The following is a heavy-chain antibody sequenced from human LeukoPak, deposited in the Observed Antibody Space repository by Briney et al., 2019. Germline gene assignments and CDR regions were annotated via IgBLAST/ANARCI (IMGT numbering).Heavy chain of an antibody. V-gene: IGHV3-64D*09. CDR3: VNGPLSGLFDY. CDR1: GFTFSSFA. D-gene: IGHD3-3*01. CDR2: ISVTGVST. J-gene: IGHJ4*02. Sequence: HGGSLRLSCSASGFTFSSFAMHWVCQAPGKGLEYVSAISVTGVSTYYADSVKGRFTISRDNSKNTLYLQMSSLRAEDTAVYYCVNGPLSGLFDYWGQGTLVPVSS.